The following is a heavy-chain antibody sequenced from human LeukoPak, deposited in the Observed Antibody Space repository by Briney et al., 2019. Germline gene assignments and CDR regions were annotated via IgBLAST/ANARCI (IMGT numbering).Heavy chain of an antibody. D-gene: IGHD5-24*01. CDR3: ARGRGWIDP. CDR2: VNEDGSEQ. V-gene: IGHV3-7*01. J-gene: IGHJ5*02. CDR1: GYTFTNNW. Sequence: PGGSLRLSCEASGYTFTNNWMTWFRQAPGKGLERVANVNEDGSEQNYLDSVKGRFTITRDNAKNSVYLQMNNLRVEETAVYYCARGRGWIDPWGQGTLVTVSS.